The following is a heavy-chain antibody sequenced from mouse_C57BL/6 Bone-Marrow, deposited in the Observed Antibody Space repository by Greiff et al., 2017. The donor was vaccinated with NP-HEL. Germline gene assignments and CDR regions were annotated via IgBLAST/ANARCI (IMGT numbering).Heavy chain of an antibody. CDR2: ISDGGSYT. CDR1: GFTFSSYA. J-gene: IGHJ4*01. D-gene: IGHD1-1*01. V-gene: IGHV5-4*03. CDR3: ARVASDYYGSSYDYAMDY. Sequence: EVKVEESGGGLVKPGGSLKLSCAASGFTFSSYAMSWVRQTPEKRLEWVATISDGGSYTYYPDNVKGRFTISRDNAKNNLYLQMSHLKSEDTAMYYCARVASDYYGSSYDYAMDYWGQGTSVTVSS.